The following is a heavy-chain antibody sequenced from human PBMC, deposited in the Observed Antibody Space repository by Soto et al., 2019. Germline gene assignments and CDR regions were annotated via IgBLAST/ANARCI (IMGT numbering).Heavy chain of an antibody. CDR2: IYYSGST. CDR1: GGSISSGGYY. CDR3: ARGVVRELEWSKKNWFDP. Sequence: PSETLSLTCPVSGGSISSGGYYWSWIRQHPGKGLEWIGYIYYSGSTYYNPSLKSRVTISVDTSKNQFSLKLSSVTAADTAVYYCARGVVRELEWSKKNWFDPWGQGTLVTVSS. V-gene: IGHV4-31*03. J-gene: IGHJ5*02. D-gene: IGHD3-3*01.